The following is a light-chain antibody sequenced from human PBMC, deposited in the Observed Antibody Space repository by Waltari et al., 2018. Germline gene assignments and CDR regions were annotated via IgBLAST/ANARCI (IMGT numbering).Light chain of an antibody. CDR1: QSISDW. CDR3: QQYNTFSVT. V-gene: IGKV1-5*03. Sequence: DFQMTQSPSTLSASVGDRITITCRASQSISDWLAWYQQKPGKAPKVLIYKAFTLESGVPSRFSGSGFGTEFTLTISSLQPDDFATYYCQQYNTFSVTFGGGTKVEIK. J-gene: IGKJ4*01. CDR2: KAF.